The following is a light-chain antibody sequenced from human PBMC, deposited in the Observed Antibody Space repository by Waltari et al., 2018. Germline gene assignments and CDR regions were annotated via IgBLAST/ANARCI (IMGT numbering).Light chain of an antibody. CDR3: SSYAHNNHFV. J-gene: IGLJ1*01. V-gene: IGLV2-8*01. CDR2: EVT. Sequence: QSVLTQPPSATGSPGQSVTISCTGTTSDFAASNSVPWYQQHPGKVPTLLIYEVTKRPSGVPDRFSGSKSGNTASLTVSGLQADDEADYYCSSYAHNNHFVFGTGTKVTVL. CDR1: TSDFAASNS.